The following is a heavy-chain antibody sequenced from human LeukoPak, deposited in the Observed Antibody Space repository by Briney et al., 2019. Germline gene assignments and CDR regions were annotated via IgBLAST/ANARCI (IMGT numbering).Heavy chain of an antibody. CDR1: GFTFNSNA. Sequence: GGSLRLSCAASGFTFNSNAISWVRQAPGRGLEWVSTTGGSGDKPFYADSVKGRFTNTRDNSQTIVHLQMNSLTGEETALYYCVRRGDASSGWGDHDIWGQGALVTVSS. V-gene: IGHV3-23*01. D-gene: IGHD6-19*01. CDR3: VRRGDASSGWGDHDI. CDR2: TGGSGDKP. J-gene: IGHJ1*01.